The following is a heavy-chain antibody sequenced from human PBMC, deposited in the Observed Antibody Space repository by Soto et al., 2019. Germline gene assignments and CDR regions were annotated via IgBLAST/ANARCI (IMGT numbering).Heavy chain of an antibody. D-gene: IGHD3-22*01. CDR1: GYTFTSYA. CDR3: ARPIGALSTTDFTY. CDR2: INAGNGHT. J-gene: IGHJ4*02. V-gene: IGHV1-3*01. Sequence: GASVKVSCKASGYTFTSYAMRWVRQAPGQRLEWMGWINAGNGHTKYSQNFQGRVTITRDTSASTAYLQWSSLKASDTAMYYCARPIGALSTTDFTYWGQGTLVTVSS.